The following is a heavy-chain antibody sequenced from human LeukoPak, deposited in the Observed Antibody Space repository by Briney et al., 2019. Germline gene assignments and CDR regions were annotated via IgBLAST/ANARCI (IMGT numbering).Heavy chain of an antibody. CDR3: AKDSVLHVLGPLWFGESRIPSP. CDR1: GFTFSSYA. J-gene: IGHJ5*02. D-gene: IGHD3-10*01. V-gene: IGHV3-23*01. CDR2: ISGSGGST. Sequence: GGSLRLSCAASGFTFSSYAMSWVRQAPGKGLEWVSAISGSGGSTYYADSVKGRFTISRDNSKNTLYLQMNSLRAEDTAVYYCAKDSVLHVLGPLWFGESRIPSPRGQGTLVTVSS.